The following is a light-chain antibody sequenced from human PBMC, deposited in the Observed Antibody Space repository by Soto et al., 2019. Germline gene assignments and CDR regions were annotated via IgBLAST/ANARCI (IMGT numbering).Light chain of an antibody. CDR2: GAS. V-gene: IGKV1-39*01. CDR3: QHSYNVPRT. J-gene: IGKJ1*01. CDR1: QNIGMS. Sequence: DIQMTQSPSSLSASVGDRVTITCRAGQNIGMSLNWFQQKPGKAPKLLIYGASALQPGVPTRFSGSGSGTDFTLTISSLQPEDFATYYCQHSYNVPRTFGQETRLDIK.